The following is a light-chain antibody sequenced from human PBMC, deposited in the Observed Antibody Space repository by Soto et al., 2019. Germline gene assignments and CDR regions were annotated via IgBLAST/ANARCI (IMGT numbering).Light chain of an antibody. Sequence: QLVLTQPASVSGFPGQSIVIPCTGASSDVGAYNYVSWYQQHPGKAPKLIISEVSSRPSGVSSRFSGSKSGNTASLTISGLQAEDEAEYYCSSYSSVSTYAFGTGTKLTVL. CDR3: SSYSSVSTYA. V-gene: IGLV2-14*01. J-gene: IGLJ1*01. CDR2: EVS. CDR1: SSDVGAYNY.